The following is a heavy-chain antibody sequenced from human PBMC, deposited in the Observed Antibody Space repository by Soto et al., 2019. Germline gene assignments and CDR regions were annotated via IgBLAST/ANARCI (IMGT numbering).Heavy chain of an antibody. CDR1: GFSLTTSGVG. D-gene: IGHD4-17*01. Sequence: QITLKESGPTLLKPTQTLTLTCTFSGFSLTTSGVGVGWFRRPPGKALEWLALVYWNDDKRYSPSLKNRLTLTRDTSKSQLVLTMPNMDPVDTATYYCPHYMTTMNTGYFGYWGQGTLVTVSS. J-gene: IGHJ4*02. CDR2: VYWNDDK. CDR3: PHYMTTMNTGYFGY. V-gene: IGHV2-5*01.